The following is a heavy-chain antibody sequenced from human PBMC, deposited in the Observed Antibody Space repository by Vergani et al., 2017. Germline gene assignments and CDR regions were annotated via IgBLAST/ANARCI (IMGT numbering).Heavy chain of an antibody. CDR1: GFTFSTYG. CDR3: ARDRYGDSWD. J-gene: IGHJ4*02. V-gene: IGHV3-33*01. Sequence: VQLLESGGGLIQPGGSLRLSCAASGFTFSTYGMHWVRQGPGKGLEWVAVIWYDGSNKDYADSVKGRFTISRDNSKNTLYLQMNSLRVEDTDVYYCARDRYGDSWDWGQGTLVTVSS. D-gene: IGHD4-17*01. CDR2: IWYDGSNK.